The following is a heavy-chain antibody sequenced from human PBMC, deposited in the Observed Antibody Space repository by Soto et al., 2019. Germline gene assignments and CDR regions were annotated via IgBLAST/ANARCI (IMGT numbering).Heavy chain of an antibody. CDR1: GYTFTSYG. Sequence: QVQLVQSGAEVKKPGASLKVSCKTSGYTFTSYGIIWVRQAPGQGLEWMGWISAYNGNTNYAQKLQGRVTMTTDTSTSTAYMELRSLRSDDTAVYYCAREGAASSGYESEQWFDPWGQGTLVTVSS. D-gene: IGHD3-22*01. CDR2: ISAYNGNT. J-gene: IGHJ5*02. V-gene: IGHV1-18*01. CDR3: AREGAASSGYESEQWFDP.